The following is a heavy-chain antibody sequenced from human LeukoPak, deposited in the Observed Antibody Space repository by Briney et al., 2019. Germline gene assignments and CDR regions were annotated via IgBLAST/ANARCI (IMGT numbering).Heavy chain of an antibody. CDR3: ARHGLEGCRGGMCYRSFHYYGMDV. V-gene: IGHV5-51*01. J-gene: IGHJ6*02. Sequence: GESLKISCKGSGYSFTDYWIGWVRQMPGKGLEWIGIIFPGGFDLQYSPSFQGQVIISIDKSIDTAYLQWSSLQASDTAMYYCARHGLEGCRGGMCYRSFHYYGMDVWGQGTTVTVSS. CDR2: IFPGGFDL. D-gene: IGHD2-15*01. CDR1: GYSFTDYW.